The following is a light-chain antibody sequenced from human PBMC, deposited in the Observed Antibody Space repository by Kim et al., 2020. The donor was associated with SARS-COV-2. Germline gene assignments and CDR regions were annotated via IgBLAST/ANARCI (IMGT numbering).Light chain of an antibody. CDR2: SNN. CDR1: RSNIGSTT. Sequence: QSVLTQPPSASGTPGQRVTISCSGSRSNIGSTTVNWYQQLPGTAPKLLIYSNNKRPSGVPDRFSSSKSGTSGSLAISGLQSEDGAEYYCAAWDDSLNGWVYGGGTQLAVL. V-gene: IGLV1-44*01. CDR3: AAWDDSLNGWV. J-gene: IGLJ3*02.